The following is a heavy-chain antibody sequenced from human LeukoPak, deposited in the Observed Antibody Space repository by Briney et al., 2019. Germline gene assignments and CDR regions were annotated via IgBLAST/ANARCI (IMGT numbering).Heavy chain of an antibody. CDR2: IYSGGST. CDR1: GFTVSSNY. J-gene: IGHJ4*02. CDR3: ARHYYDSSGYLDY. D-gene: IGHD3-22*01. V-gene: IGHV3-53*01. Sequence: QPGGSLRLSCAASGFTVSSNYMSWVRQAPGKGLEWVSVIYSGGSTYYEDSVKGRFTISRDNSKNTLYLQMNSLRAEDTAVYYCARHYYDSSGYLDYWGQGTLVTVSS.